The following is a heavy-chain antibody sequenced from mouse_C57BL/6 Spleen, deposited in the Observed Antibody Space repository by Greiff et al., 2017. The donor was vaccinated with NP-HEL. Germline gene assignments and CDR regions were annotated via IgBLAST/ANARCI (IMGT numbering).Heavy chain of an antibody. CDR1: GFSLTSYG. V-gene: IGHV2-2*01. CDR3: ARNFDPYYFDY. CDR2: IWSGGST. J-gene: IGHJ2*01. Sequence: QVQLQQSGPGLVQPSQSLSITCTVSGFSLTSYGVHWVRQSPGKGLEWLGVIWSGGSTDYNAAFISRLSISKDNSKSQVFFKMNSLQADDTAIYYCARNFDPYYFDYWGQGTTRTVSS.